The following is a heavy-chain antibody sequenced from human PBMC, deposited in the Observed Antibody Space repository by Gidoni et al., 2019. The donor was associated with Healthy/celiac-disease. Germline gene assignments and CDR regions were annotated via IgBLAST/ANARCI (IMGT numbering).Heavy chain of an antibody. CDR2: INPNSGGT. D-gene: IGHD3-16*02. Sequence: QVQLVQPGAEVKQPGASAKVSCKASGYTFTRYYMHWVRQAPGQGLEWMGWINPNSGGTNYAQKFQGRVTMTRDTSISTAYMELSRLRSDDTAVYYCARGDSTFGGVIGGEADYWGQGTLVTVSS. J-gene: IGHJ4*02. V-gene: IGHV1-2*02. CDR3: ARGDSTFGGVIGGEADY. CDR1: GYTFTRYY.